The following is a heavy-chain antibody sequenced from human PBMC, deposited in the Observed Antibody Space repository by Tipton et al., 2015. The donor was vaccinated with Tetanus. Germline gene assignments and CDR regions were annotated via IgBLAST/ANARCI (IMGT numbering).Heavy chain of an antibody. D-gene: IGHD5-24*01. Sequence: GLVKPSETLSLTCAVSGGSSSSFYWSWIRQPPGGGLEWIGHISNGNPDYTPSLKSRVTLSVDTSKSEFSLKLRSVTAADTGVYYCARGITDGYNRRFDYWGQGILVTVSP. J-gene: IGHJ4*02. CDR3: ARGITDGYNRRFDY. CDR2: ISNGNP. CDR1: GGSSSSFY. V-gene: IGHV4-4*07.